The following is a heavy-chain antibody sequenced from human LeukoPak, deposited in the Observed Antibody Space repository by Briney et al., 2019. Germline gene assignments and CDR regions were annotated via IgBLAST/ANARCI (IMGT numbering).Heavy chain of an antibody. CDR2: TYYRSKWYN. D-gene: IGHD3-9*01. CDR3: ARDHWYDILSFDY. J-gene: IGHJ4*02. CDR1: EDSVSSQSAT. Sequence: SQTLSLTCAISEDSVSSQSATWNWIRQSPSRGLEWLGRTYYRSKWYNDYAISVKGRITITPDTPKNQFSLQLKSVTPEDTAVYYCARDHWYDILSFDYWGQGSLVTVSS. V-gene: IGHV6-1*01.